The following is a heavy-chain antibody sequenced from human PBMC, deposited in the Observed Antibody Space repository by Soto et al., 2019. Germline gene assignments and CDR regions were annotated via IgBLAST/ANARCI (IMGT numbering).Heavy chain of an antibody. J-gene: IGHJ6*02. CDR3: ARDHLPNYYGSGSYYKEPDYYCYYGMDV. D-gene: IGHD3-10*01. CDR2: IYTSGST. V-gene: IGHV4-4*07. Sequence: SETLSLTCTVSGGSISSYYWSWIRQPAGKGLEWIGRIYTSGSTNYNPSLKSRVTMSVDTSKNQFSLKLSSVTAADTAVYYCARDHLPNYYGSGSYYKEPDYYCYYGMDVWGQGTTVTVSS. CDR1: GGSISSYY.